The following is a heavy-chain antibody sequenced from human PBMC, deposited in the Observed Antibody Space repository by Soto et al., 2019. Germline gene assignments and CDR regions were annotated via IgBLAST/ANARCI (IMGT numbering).Heavy chain of an antibody. CDR3: AGERHCSSTSCQTIDYYYYGMDV. V-gene: IGHV1-69*13. J-gene: IGHJ6*02. CDR2: IIPIFGTA. CDR1: GGTFSSYA. D-gene: IGHD2-2*01. Sequence: SVKVSCKASGGTFSSYAISWVRQAPGQGLEWMGGIIPIFGTANYAQKFQGRVTITADESTSTAYMELSSLRSEDTAVYYCAGERHCSSTSCQTIDYYYYGMDVWGQGTTVTVSS.